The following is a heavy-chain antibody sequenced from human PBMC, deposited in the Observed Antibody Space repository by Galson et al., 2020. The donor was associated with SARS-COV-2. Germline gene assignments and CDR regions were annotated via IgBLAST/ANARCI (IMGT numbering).Heavy chain of an antibody. V-gene: IGHV3-7*01. CDR1: GFTFSNYW. J-gene: IGHJ3*02. CDR3: ARDPSSYYDSSCYYGNDAFDI. CDR2: IKQDGSEK. D-gene: IGHD3-22*01. Sequence: QLGESLKISCVASGFTFSNYWMSWVRQAPGKGLEWVAHIKQDGSEKYYADSVKGRFTISRDNGKNSLYLQVNNLRAEDTAVYYCARDPSSYYDSSCYYGNDAFDIWGQGTMVTVSS.